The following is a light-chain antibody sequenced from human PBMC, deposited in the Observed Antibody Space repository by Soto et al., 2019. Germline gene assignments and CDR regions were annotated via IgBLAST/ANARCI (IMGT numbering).Light chain of an antibody. CDR3: QEYNYSPARRR. V-gene: IGKV3-15*01. CDR2: GAS. Sequence: RAIQSVSSNLAWYQQNTGQAPRLLIYGASTRATGIPARFSGCLSGKEFAHTIRRLQSEDCSPYSRQEYNYSPARRRVGEGTKVDIK. J-gene: IGKJ1*01. CDR1: QSVSSN.